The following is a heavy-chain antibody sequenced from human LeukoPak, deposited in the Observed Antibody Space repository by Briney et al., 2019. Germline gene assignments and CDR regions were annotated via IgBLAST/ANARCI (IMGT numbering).Heavy chain of an antibody. V-gene: IGHV3-23*01. D-gene: IGHD1-26*01. CDR2: ISDGGDVT. J-gene: IGHJ4*02. Sequence: GGSLRLSCAASGFTFSSYAMNWVRQAPGKGLEWVLAISDGGDVTYYADSVRGRFTISRDNSKNSLYLQMNSLRAEDTAVYYCASGGTVSYGTSLDYWGQGTLVTVSS. CDR3: ASGGTVSYGTSLDY. CDR1: GFTFSSYA.